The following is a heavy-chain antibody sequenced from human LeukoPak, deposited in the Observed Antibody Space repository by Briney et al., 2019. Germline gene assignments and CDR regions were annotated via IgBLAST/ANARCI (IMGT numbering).Heavy chain of an antibody. CDR2: LHAAGGT. V-gene: IGHV3-53*04. CDR3: AREGYDSSGYPRLLDY. J-gene: IGHJ4*01. Sequence: GGSLRLSCAASGLTVSSNYITWVRQPPGKGLEWVSVLHAAGGTYYADSVKGRFTISRHISKNTVYLQMNSLRAEDTAVYYCAREGYDSSGYPRLLDYWGHGTLVTVSS. D-gene: IGHD3-22*01. CDR1: GLTVSSNY.